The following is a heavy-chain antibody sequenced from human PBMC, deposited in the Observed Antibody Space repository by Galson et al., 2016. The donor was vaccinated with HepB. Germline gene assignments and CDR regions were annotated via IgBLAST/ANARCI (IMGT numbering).Heavy chain of an antibody. CDR3: AREGLSDYGDYKYYYHALDV. CDR2: IKQDGSEK. CDR1: GFTFSSCW. V-gene: IGHV3-7*01. Sequence: SLRLSCAASGFTFSSCWMTWVRQAPGKGLEWVANIKQDGSEKYYVDSVKGRFTISRDNAKNSLYLQMNSLRAEDTAVYYCAREGLSDYGDYKYYYHALDVGGQGTTVTVSS. D-gene: IGHD4-17*01. J-gene: IGHJ6*02.